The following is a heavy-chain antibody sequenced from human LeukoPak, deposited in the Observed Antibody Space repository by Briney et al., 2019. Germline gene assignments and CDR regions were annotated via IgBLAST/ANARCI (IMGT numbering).Heavy chain of an antibody. CDR1: GGSFSGYY. J-gene: IGHJ6*03. Sequence: SETLSLTCAVYGGSFSGYYWSWIRQPPRKGLEWIGEINHSGSTNYNPSLKSRVTISVDTSKNQFSLKLSSVTAADTAVYYCARGRWWFAGRPPHYMDVWGKGTTVTVSS. V-gene: IGHV4-34*01. D-gene: IGHD6-6*01. CDR2: INHSGST. CDR3: ARGRWWFAGRPPHYMDV.